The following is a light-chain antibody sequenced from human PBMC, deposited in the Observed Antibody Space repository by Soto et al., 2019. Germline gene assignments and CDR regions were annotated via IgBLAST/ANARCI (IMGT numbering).Light chain of an antibody. Sequence: DIQMTQSPSTLSSSVGDRVTITCRASQSIGVWLAWYQQKPGRAPKLLIYDASTLQRGVPSRFSGSGSGTEFTLNISSLQPEDFETYYCQQYDISSGTFGQGTKVDI. V-gene: IGKV1-5*01. CDR1: QSIGVW. J-gene: IGKJ1*01. CDR2: DAS. CDR3: QQYDISSGT.